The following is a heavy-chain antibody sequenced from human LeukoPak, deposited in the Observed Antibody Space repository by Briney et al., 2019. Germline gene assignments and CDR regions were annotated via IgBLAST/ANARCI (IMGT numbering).Heavy chain of an antibody. CDR2: ISSTGSPI. CDR3: ARGRYSGTTYYFDY. J-gene: IGHJ4*02. V-gene: IGHV3-48*01. CDR1: GFTFSRFG. D-gene: IGHD5-12*01. Sequence: PTGGSLRLSCAASGFTFSRFGMNWVRQAPGKGLEWVSYISSTGSPIYYADSVKGRFTISRDNAKNSLYLQMNSLRAEDTAMYYCARGRYSGTTYYFDYWGQGTLVTVSS.